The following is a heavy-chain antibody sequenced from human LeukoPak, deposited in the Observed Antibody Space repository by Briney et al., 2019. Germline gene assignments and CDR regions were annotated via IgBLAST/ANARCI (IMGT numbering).Heavy chain of an antibody. D-gene: IGHD3-9*01. J-gene: IGHJ4*02. CDR2: INPNSGGT. V-gene: IGHV1-2*02. CDR1: GYTFTGHY. CDR3: ARRLERIGTYYDILTGYSPLDY. Sequence: ASVKVSCKASGYTFTGHYMHWVRQAPGQGLEWMGWINPNSGGTNYAQKFQGRVTMTRDTSISTAYMELSRLRSDDTAVYYCARRLERIGTYYDILTGYSPLDYWGQGTLVTVSS.